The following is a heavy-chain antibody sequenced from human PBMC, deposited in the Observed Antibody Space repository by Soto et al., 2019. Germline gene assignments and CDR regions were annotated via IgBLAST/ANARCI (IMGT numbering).Heavy chain of an antibody. J-gene: IGHJ3*02. CDR2: IYYGGTT. Sequence: SATLCPTYTVSGGTCRCRFWSWIRQPPGKGLEWVGYIYYGGTTSYNPSLQSRVTISVDTSKNQFSLKLSSVTAADTAVYYCARRYSSAFDIWGQGTMVT. CDR1: GGTCRCRF. D-gene: IGHD6-13*01. V-gene: IGHV4-59*08. CDR3: ARRYSSAFDI.